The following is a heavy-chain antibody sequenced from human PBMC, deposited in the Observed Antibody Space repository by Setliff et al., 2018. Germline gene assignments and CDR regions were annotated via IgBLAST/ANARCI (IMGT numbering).Heavy chain of an antibody. CDR2: ISTESTTM. J-gene: IGHJ3*01. Sequence: PGGSLRLSCAASGFTFRHYVMHWVRQAPGKGLEWVSYISTESTTMYYGDSVKGRFTISRDNGKNSLFLQMTSLRVEDTAVYYCVRARAVIISAAFDLWGLGTAVTVS. D-gene: IGHD6-6*01. CDR1: GFTFRHYV. CDR3: VRARAVIISAAFDL. V-gene: IGHV3-48*01.